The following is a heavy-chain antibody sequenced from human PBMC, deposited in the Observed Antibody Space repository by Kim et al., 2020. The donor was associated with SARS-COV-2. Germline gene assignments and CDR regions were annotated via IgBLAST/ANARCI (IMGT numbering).Heavy chain of an antibody. CDR1: GGSVSSGSYY. CDR3: ARDVRYFDWLFGGYAFDI. CDR2: IYYSGST. V-gene: IGHV4-61*01. Sequence: SETLSLTCTVSGGSVSSGSYYWSWIRQPPGKGLEWIGYIYYSGSTNYNPSLKSRVTISVDTSKNQFSLKLSSVTAADTAVYYCARDVRYFDWLFGGYAFDIWGQGTMVTVSS. D-gene: IGHD3-9*01. J-gene: IGHJ3*02.